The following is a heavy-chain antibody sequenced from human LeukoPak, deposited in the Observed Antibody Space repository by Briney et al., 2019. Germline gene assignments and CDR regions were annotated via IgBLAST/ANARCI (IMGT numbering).Heavy chain of an antibody. D-gene: IGHD6-25*01. J-gene: IGHJ6*03. CDR3: ARDKSGYKAYYYYMDV. Sequence: SETLSLTCTVSGGSISSSSYYWGWIRQPPGKGLEWIGSIYYSGSTYYNPSLKSRVTISVDTSKNQFSLKLSSVTAADTAVYYCARDKSGYKAYYYYMDVWGKGTTVTVSS. CDR1: GGSISSSSYY. CDR2: IYYSGST. V-gene: IGHV4-39*07.